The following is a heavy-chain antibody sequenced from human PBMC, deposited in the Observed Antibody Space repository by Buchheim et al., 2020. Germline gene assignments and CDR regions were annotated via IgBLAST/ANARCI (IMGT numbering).Heavy chain of an antibody. D-gene: IGHD3-10*01. Sequence: QVQLVESGGGVVQPGRSLRLSCAASGFTFSSYGMHWVRQAPGKGLEWVAVISYDGSNKYYADSVKGRFTISRDNSKNTLYLQMNSLRAEDTAVYYCAKDEGPQNNMVRGVMDFDYWGQGTL. CDR1: GFTFSSYG. CDR3: AKDEGPQNNMVRGVMDFDY. V-gene: IGHV3-30*18. CDR2: ISYDGSNK. J-gene: IGHJ4*02.